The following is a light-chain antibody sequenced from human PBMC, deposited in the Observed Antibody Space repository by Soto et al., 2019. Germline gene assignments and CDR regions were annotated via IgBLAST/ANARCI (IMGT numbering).Light chain of an antibody. CDR1: GNIGSY. J-gene: IGKJ1*01. CDR3: LQEHDDSWT. Sequence: ATQMTQSPSSLSASVGDRITITCRASGNIGSYLSWYQQKPGKAHALLICAASNVQCGVPSIHRGCRSDTVFTLTDSSLQSRDFETYYCLQEHDDSWTFGQGTKVDIK. V-gene: IGKV1-6*01. CDR2: AAS.